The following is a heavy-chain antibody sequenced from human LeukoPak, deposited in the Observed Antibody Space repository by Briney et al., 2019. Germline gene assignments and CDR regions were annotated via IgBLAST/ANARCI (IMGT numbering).Heavy chain of an antibody. V-gene: IGHV3-21*01. CDR2: ISSSSSYI. Sequence: GGSLRLSCAASGFTFSSYSMNWVRQAPGKGLEWVSSISSSSSYIYYADSVKGRFTISRDNAKNSLYLQMNSLRAEDTAVYYCARGQPFYDFWSGYYTPHSDYWGQGTLVTVSS. CDR3: ARGQPFYDFWSGYYTPHSDY. D-gene: IGHD3-3*01. J-gene: IGHJ4*02. CDR1: GFTFSSYS.